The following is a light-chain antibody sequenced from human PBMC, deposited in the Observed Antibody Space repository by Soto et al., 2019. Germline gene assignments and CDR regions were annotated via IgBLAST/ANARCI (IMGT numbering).Light chain of an antibody. Sequence: EIVMTQSPATLSVSPGERATLSCRASQSVSILLAWYQQKPGQAPRLLIYGASSRATGIPDRFSGSGSGTDFILTISRLEPEDFAVYYCQQYGRSPWTFGQGTKVDNK. CDR2: GAS. V-gene: IGKV3-20*01. J-gene: IGKJ1*01. CDR1: QSVSIL. CDR3: QQYGRSPWT.